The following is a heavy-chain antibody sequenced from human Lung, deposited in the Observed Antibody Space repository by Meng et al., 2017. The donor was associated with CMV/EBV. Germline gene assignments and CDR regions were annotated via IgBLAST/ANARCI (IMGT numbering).Heavy chain of an antibody. CDR2: INSDGSST. CDR1: GFTFSSYW. J-gene: IGHJ4*01. CDR3: ARDTPYYYFWSGYYGYYFDY. D-gene: IGHD3-3*01. Sequence: GEXXKISCAASGFTFSSYWMHWVRQAPGKGLVWVSRINSDGSSTSYADSVKGRFTISRDNAKNTLYLHMNSLRADDTAVYYCARDTPYYYFWSGYYGYYFDYWXQGNXVNGAS. V-gene: IGHV3-74*01.